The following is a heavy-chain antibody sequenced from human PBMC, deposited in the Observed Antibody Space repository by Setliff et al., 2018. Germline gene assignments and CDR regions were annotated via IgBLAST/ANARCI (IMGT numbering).Heavy chain of an antibody. Sequence: PGGSLRLSCATSGFTFSDYWMTWVRQAPGKGLEWVANIKQDGSEKYCVDSVRGRFTISRDNTKNSLYLQMNSLRAEDTAVYYCARYNWNPLGYRFDYWGQGTLVTVSS. V-gene: IGHV3-7*03. CDR3: ARYNWNPLGYRFDY. CDR2: IKQDGSEK. J-gene: IGHJ4*02. CDR1: GFTFSDYW. D-gene: IGHD1-20*01.